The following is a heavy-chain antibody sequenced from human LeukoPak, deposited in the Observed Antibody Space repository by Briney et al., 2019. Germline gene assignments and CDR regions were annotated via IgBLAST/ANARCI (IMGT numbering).Heavy chain of an antibody. CDR3: ATQFDSSGYSTY. CDR2: LYSGGGT. CDR1: GFTFSYYA. Sequence: GGSLRLSCAASGFTFSYYAMSWVRQAPGKGLEWVSVLYSGGGTFSADAVKGRFTISRDNSKNTLYLQMNSLRVEDTAVYYCATQFDSSGYSTYWGQGTLVTVSS. D-gene: IGHD3-22*01. V-gene: IGHV3-53*01. J-gene: IGHJ4*02.